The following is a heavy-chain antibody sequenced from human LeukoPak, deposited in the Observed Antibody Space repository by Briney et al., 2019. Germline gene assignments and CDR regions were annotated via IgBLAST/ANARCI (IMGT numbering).Heavy chain of an antibody. V-gene: IGHV3-23*01. J-gene: IGHJ4*02. CDR1: GFTFSSYA. Sequence: GGSLRLSCAASGFTFSSYAMSWVRQAPGKGLEWISAISGSGGSTYYADSVKGRFTISRDNSKNTLYLQMNSLRAEDTAVYYCAKLGSGWYGYYFDYWGQGTLVTVSS. CDR2: ISGSGGST. CDR3: AKLGSGWYGYYFDY. D-gene: IGHD6-19*01.